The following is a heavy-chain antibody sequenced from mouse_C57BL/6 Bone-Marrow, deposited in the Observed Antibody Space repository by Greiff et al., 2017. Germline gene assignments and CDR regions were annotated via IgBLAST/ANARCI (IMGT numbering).Heavy chain of an antibody. CDR1: GYTFTSYW. V-gene: IGHV1-52*01. J-gene: IGHJ3*01. D-gene: IGHD3-1*01. CDR3: ARGLPFAY. Sequence: QVQLQQPGAELVRPGSSVKLSCKASGYTFTSYWMQWVKQRPKQGLEWIGNIDPSDSDTHYNQKFKDKATLTVDKSSSTAYMQLSSLTSEDSAVYCCARGLPFAYWGRGPRVTVSA. CDR2: IDPSDSDT.